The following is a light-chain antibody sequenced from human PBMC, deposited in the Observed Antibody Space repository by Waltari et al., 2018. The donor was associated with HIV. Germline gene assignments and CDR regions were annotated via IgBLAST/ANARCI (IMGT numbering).Light chain of an antibody. J-gene: IGLJ3*02. Sequence: QSVLTQPPSVSAAPGQKVTISCSGSSSNIGNNYVTWYQQLPGTAPKLLIYANNSRPSGFPDRFSGSKSGPSATLGITGLQTGDEADYYCGTWDSSLSAGVFGGGTKLTVL. CDR3: GTWDSSLSAGV. CDR1: SSNIGNNY. V-gene: IGLV1-51*01. CDR2: ANN.